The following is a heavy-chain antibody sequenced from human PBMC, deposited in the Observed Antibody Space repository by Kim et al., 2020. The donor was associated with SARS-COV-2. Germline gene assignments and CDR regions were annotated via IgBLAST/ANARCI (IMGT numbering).Heavy chain of an antibody. CDR2: IGTAGDT. J-gene: IGHJ6*02. Sequence: GGSLRLSCAASGFTFSSYDMHWVRQATGKGLEWVSAIGTAGDTYYPGSVKGRFTISRENAKRSLYLQMNSLRAGDTAVYYCERAYSGHYGMDVWGRGTTVTVSS. D-gene: IGHD5-12*01. CDR1: GFTFSSYD. V-gene: IGHV3-13*01. CDR3: ERAYSGHYGMDV.